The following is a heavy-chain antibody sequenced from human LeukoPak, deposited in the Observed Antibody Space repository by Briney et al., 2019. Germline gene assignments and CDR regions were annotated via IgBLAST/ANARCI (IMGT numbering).Heavy chain of an antibody. CDR2: IYSTGST. Sequence: SETLSLTCTVSRGSISSYFWTWIRQPAGKGLEWIGRIYSTGSTNYNPSLKSRVTISVDTSKNQFSLKLSSVTAADTAVYYCAGSIAAAGTPGAFDIWGQGTMVTVSS. CDR1: RGSISSYF. J-gene: IGHJ3*02. D-gene: IGHD6-13*01. CDR3: AGSIAAAGTPGAFDI. V-gene: IGHV4-4*07.